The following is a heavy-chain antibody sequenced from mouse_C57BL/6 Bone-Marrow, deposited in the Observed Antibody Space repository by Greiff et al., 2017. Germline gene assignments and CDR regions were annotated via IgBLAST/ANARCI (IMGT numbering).Heavy chain of an antibody. J-gene: IGHJ1*03. Sequence: VQLQQSGAELVRPGASVKLSCTASGFNIKDDYMHWVKQRPEQGLEWIGRIDPENGDTEYASKFQGKATITADTSSNTAYLQLSSLTSEDTAVYYCTAGTVVGDWYFDVWGRGTTVTVSA. CDR1: GFNIKDDY. V-gene: IGHV14-4*01. CDR3: TAGTVVGDWYFDV. D-gene: IGHD1-1*01. CDR2: IDPENGDT.